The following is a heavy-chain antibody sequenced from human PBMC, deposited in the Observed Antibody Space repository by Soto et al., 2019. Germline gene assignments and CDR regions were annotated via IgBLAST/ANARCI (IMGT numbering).Heavy chain of an antibody. J-gene: IGHJ4*02. CDR2: IKKDGSER. CDR3: AKDDQGIAARRFDY. Sequence: PGGSLRLSCEASGFTFSNWWMSWVRQAPGKGLEWVANIKKDGSERNYVESVKGRFTISRDNAKNSLYLQMNSLRAEDTALYYCAKDDQGIAARRFDYWGQGTLVTVSS. V-gene: IGHV3-7*05. D-gene: IGHD6-6*01. CDR1: GFTFSNWW.